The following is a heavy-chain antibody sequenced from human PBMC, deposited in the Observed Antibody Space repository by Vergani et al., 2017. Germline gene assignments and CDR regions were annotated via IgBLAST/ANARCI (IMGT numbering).Heavy chain of an antibody. J-gene: IGHJ4*02. CDR3: ATEGRITMVRGVFDY. Sequence: QVQLVQSGAEVKKPGSSVKVSCKASGGNFSSYAISWVRQAPGQGLEWMGGIIPIFGTANYAQKFQGRVTITADKSTSTAYMELSSLRSEDTAVYYCATEGRITMVRGVFDYWGQGTLVTVSS. CDR2: IIPIFGTA. V-gene: IGHV1-69*06. D-gene: IGHD3-10*01. CDR1: GGNFSSYA.